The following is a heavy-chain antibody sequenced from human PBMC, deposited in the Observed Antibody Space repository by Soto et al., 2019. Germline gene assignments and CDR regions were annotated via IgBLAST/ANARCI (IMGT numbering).Heavy chain of an antibody. J-gene: IGHJ4*02. CDR3: ARDGGRHFYDSRGYYFDY. CDR2: IIPMFRTA. CDR1: GDTFSSYA. D-gene: IGHD3-22*01. Sequence: QVQLVQSGAEVKKPGSSVKVSCKASGDTFSSYAISWVRQAPGQGLEWMGGIIPMFRTANYAQKFQGRVTITADESTSTAFMELSSLRSEDTAVYYCARDGGRHFYDSRGYYFDYWGQGTLVTVSS. V-gene: IGHV1-69*12.